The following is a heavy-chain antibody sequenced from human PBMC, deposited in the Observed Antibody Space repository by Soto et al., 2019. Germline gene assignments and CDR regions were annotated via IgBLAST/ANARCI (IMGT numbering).Heavy chain of an antibody. D-gene: IGHD2-21*02. Sequence: EVQLVQSGAEVKKPGESLKISCKGSGYSFTSYWIGWVRQMPGKGLEWMGIIYPGDSDTRYSPSFQGQVTISADKSISTAYQQWSSLKASDTAMYYCARSAYCGGDCYSGFDYWGQGTLVTVSS. CDR2: IYPGDSDT. V-gene: IGHV5-51*01. CDR1: GYSFTSYW. CDR3: ARSAYCGGDCYSGFDY. J-gene: IGHJ4*02.